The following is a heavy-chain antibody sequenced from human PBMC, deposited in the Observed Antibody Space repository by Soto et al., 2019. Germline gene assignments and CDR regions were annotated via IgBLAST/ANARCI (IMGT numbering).Heavy chain of an antibody. J-gene: IGHJ6*03. CDR1: GGTFSSYT. Sequence: ASVKVSCKASGGTFSSYTISWVRQAPGQGLEWMGRIIPILGIANYAQKFQGRVTITADKSTSTAYMELSSLRSEDTAVYYCARVHYGSGSYPYYYYMDVWGKGTTVTVSS. CDR3: ARVHYGSGSYPYYYYMDV. D-gene: IGHD3-10*01. CDR2: IIPILGIA. V-gene: IGHV1-69*02.